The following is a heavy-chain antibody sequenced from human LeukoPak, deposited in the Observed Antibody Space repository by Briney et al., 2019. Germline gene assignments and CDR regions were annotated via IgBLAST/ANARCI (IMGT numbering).Heavy chain of an antibody. CDR1: AGSINSDDYY. CDR2: IHSPGTN. J-gene: IGHJ3*02. V-gene: IGHV4-61*02. D-gene: IGHD3-22*01. Sequence: SETLSLTCTVSAGSINSDDYYWSWIRQPAGKGLEWIGRIHSPGTNYNYNPSLKSRVTISIDTSKNQFSLKLTSVTAGDTAVYYCARGIGTSYESSRDAFDIWGQGTMVTVSS. CDR3: ARGIGTSYESSRDAFDI.